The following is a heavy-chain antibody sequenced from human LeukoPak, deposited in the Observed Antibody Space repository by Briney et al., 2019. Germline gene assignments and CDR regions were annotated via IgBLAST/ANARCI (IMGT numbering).Heavy chain of an antibody. D-gene: IGHD6-6*01. Sequence: GGSLRLSCAASGFTFSSYGMHWVRQAPGKGLEWVAVIWYGGSNKYYADSVKGRFTISRDNSKNTLYLQMNSLRAEDTAVYYCAKDHSEYSSSSLDYWGQGTLVTVSS. CDR2: IWYGGSNK. CDR1: GFTFSSYG. CDR3: AKDHSEYSSSSLDY. V-gene: IGHV3-30*02. J-gene: IGHJ4*02.